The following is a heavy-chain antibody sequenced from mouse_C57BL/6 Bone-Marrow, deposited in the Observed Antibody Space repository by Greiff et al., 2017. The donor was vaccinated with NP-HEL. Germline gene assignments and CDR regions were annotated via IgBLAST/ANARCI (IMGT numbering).Heavy chain of an antibody. V-gene: IGHV1-69*01. CDR2: IDPSDSYT. D-gene: IGHD2-4*01. CDR1: GYTFTSYW. J-gene: IGHJ4*01. Sequence: QVQLQQPGAELVMPGASVKLSCKASGYTFTSYWMHWVKQRPGQGLEWIGEIDPSDSYTNYNQKFKGKSTLTVDKSSSTAYMQLSSLTSEDSAVYYCARKRDYDGVDYWGQGTSVTVSS. CDR3: ARKRDYDGVDY.